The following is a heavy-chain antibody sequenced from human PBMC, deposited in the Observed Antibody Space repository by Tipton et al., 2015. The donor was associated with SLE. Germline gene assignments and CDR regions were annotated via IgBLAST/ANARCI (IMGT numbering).Heavy chain of an antibody. V-gene: IGHV4-61*01. Sequence: TLSLTCTVSGDSVSSGSYYWSWIRQPPEKGLEWIGYIYYSWSTKFNPSLKSRVSISIDASGNQFSLNLNSVTAADTAVYYCSRFRGGRNFFDYWGQGIPVTVSS. CDR2: IYYSWST. CDR3: SRFRGGRNFFDY. CDR1: GDSVSSGSYY. J-gene: IGHJ4*02. D-gene: IGHD1-1*01.